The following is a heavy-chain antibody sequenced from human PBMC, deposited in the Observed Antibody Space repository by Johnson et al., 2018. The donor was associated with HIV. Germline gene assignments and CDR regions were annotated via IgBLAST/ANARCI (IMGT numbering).Heavy chain of an antibody. D-gene: IGHD4-11*01. CDR1: GFTFSSYG. Sequence: QVQLVESGGGLVQPGGSLRLSCPASGFTFSSYGMHWVRQAPGKGLEWVAFIRYDGSNKYYADSVKGRFTISRDNSKNTLYLQMNSLRAEDTAVYYCARGGAVTRRSADAFDIWGQGTMVTVSS. CDR3: ARGGAVTRRSADAFDI. V-gene: IGHV3-30*02. CDR2: IRYDGSNK. J-gene: IGHJ3*02.